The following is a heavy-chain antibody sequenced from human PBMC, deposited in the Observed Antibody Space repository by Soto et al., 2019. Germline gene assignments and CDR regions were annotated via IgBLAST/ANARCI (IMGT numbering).Heavy chain of an antibody. CDR3: AREATIFGVVAWFDP. V-gene: IGHV1-69*13. J-gene: IGHJ5*02. D-gene: IGHD3-3*01. Sequence: SVKVSCKASGGTFSSYAISWVRQAPGQGLEWMGGIIPIFGTANYAQKFQGRVTITADESTSTAYMELSSLRSEDTAVYYCAREATIFGVVAWFDPWGQGTLVTVSS. CDR2: IIPIFGTA. CDR1: GGTFSSYA.